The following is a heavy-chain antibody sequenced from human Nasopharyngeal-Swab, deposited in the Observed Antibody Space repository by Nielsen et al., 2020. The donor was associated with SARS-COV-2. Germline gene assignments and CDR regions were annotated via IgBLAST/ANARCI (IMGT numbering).Heavy chain of an antibody. CDR1: GFTFSSYG. D-gene: IGHD3-3*01. Sequence: GESLKISCAASGFTFSSYGMHWVRQAPGKGLEWVALIWYDGSNKYYADSVKGRFTISRDNSKNTLYLQINSLRVEDTAVYYCARGNDFRSGYHPYYYDYWGQGTVVTVSS. CDR3: ARGNDFRSGYHPYYYDY. V-gene: IGHV3-33*01. J-gene: IGHJ4*02. CDR2: IWYDGSNK.